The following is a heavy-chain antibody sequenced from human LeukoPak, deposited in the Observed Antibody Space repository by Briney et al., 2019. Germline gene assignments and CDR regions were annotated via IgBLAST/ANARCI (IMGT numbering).Heavy chain of an antibody. D-gene: IGHD3-16*01. CDR2: IYTSGST. Sequence: SETLSLTCTVSGGSISSYYWSWIRQPAGKGLEWIGRIYTSGSTNYNPSLKSRVTMSVDTSKNQFSLKLSSVTAADTAVYYCAGDIFAVGGSQFDYWGQGTLVTVSS. J-gene: IGHJ4*02. CDR3: AGDIFAVGGSQFDY. V-gene: IGHV4-4*07. CDR1: GGSISSYY.